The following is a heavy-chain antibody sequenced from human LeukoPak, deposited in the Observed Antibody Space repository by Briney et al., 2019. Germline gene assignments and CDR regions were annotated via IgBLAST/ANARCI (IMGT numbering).Heavy chain of an antibody. J-gene: IGHJ5*02. CDR3: AREVINYYGTTHNWFDP. Sequence: SETLSLTCAVYGGSFSGYYWSWIRQPPGKGLEWIGEISHSGSTNYNPSLKSRVTISVDTSKNQFSLKLSSVTAADTAVYYCAREVINYYGTTHNWFDPWGQGTLVTVSS. CDR1: GGSFSGYY. V-gene: IGHV4-34*01. CDR2: ISHSGST. D-gene: IGHD3-22*01.